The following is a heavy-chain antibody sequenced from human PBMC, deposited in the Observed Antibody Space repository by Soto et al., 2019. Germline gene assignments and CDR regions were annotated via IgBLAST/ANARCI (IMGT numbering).Heavy chain of an antibody. CDR1: GFPLGTHD. J-gene: IGHJ4*02. V-gene: IGHV3-53*01. D-gene: IGHD3-16*01. CDR3: ARGESSGFDY. CDR2: IYSGGST. Sequence: PGGSLRLSCSASGFPLGTHDMSWVRQAPGKGLEWVSVIYSGGSTYYADSVKGRFTISRDNSKNTLYLQMNSLRAEDTAVYYCARGESSGFDYWGQGTLVTVSS.